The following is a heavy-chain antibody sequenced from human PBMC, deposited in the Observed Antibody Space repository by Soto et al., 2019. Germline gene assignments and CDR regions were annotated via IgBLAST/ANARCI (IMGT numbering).Heavy chain of an antibody. D-gene: IGHD4-17*01. J-gene: IGHJ4*02. Sequence: SETLSLTCTVSGGSISSYYWSWIRQPPGKGLEWIGYIYYSGSTHYNPSLKSRVTISVDTSKNQFSLKLSSVTAADTAVYYCARGRSGLFDYWGQGTLVTVSS. CDR1: GGSISSYY. CDR2: IYYSGST. CDR3: ARGRSGLFDY. V-gene: IGHV4-59*01.